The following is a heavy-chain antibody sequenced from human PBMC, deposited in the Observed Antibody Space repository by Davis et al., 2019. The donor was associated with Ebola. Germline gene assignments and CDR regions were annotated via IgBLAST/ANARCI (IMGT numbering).Heavy chain of an antibody. Sequence: PGGSLRLSCAASGFTFSSYWMHWVRQAPGKGLEWVANIKQDGNKKYYVDSVKGRFTISRDNAKNSVFLEMNSLRGEDTAVYFCARDQGYIAVAGTVGMDVWGRGTTVTVSS. J-gene: IGHJ6*02. CDR3: ARDQGYIAVAGTVGMDV. CDR1: GFTFSSYW. V-gene: IGHV3-7*03. D-gene: IGHD6-19*01. CDR2: IKQDGNKK.